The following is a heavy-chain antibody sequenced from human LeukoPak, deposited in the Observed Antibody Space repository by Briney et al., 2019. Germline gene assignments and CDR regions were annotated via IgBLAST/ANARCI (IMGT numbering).Heavy chain of an antibody. CDR2: IWYDGSKK. J-gene: IGHJ3*02. CDR3: AREVPGDAFDI. CDR1: GFTFSSYG. Sequence: GGSLRLSCAASGFTFSSYGMHWVRQAPGKGLEWVANIWYDGSKKHYADSVKGRFTISRDNSKNTLYLQMNSLRAEDTAVYYCAREVPGDAFDIWGQGTMVTVSS. V-gene: IGHV3-33*01.